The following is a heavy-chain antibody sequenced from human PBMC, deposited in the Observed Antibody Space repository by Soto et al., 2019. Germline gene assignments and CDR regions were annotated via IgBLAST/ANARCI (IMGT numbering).Heavy chain of an antibody. J-gene: IGHJ4*02. Sequence: GSLRLSCAASGFTFSSYAMSWVRQAPGKGLEWVSAISGSGGSTYYADSVKGRFTISRDNSKNTLYPQMNSLRAEDTAVYYCARGGRGVVISHYFDYWGQGALVTVSS. CDR2: ISGSGGST. CDR1: GFTFSSYA. CDR3: ARGGRGVVISHYFDY. D-gene: IGHD3-3*01. V-gene: IGHV3-23*01.